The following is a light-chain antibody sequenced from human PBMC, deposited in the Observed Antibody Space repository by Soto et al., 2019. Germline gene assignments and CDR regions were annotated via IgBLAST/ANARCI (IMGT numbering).Light chain of an antibody. CDR3: QHYNSYSEA. CDR2: ATS. Sequence: IQLTQSPSFLSASVGDRVTITCRASQHIANYLAWYQQKPGKAPKFLIYATSTFQGGVPSRFSGGGSGTEFTLTISSLQPEDFATYYCQHYNSYSEAFGQGTKVDIK. CDR1: QHIANY. V-gene: IGKV1-9*01. J-gene: IGKJ1*01.